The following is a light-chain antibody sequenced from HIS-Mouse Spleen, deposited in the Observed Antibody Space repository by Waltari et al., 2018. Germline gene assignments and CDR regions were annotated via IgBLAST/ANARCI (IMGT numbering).Light chain of an antibody. J-gene: IGLJ2*01. CDR2: DVS. Sequence: QSALTQPRSVSGSPGQSVTISCTGTSSDVGGYNYVSWYKQHPGKAPKLMIYDVSNRPSGVPVRFSGSKSGNTASLTISGLQAEDEADYYCCSYAGSYTLVFGGGTKLTVL. CDR1: SSDVGGYNY. CDR3: CSYAGSYTLV. V-gene: IGLV2-11*01.